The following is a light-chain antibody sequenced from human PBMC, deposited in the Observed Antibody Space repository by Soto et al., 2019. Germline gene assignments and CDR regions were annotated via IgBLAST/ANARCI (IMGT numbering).Light chain of an antibody. J-gene: IGLJ3*02. CDR1: NSNIGNNY. CDR2: ENN. Sequence: QSALTQPPSVSAAPGQRVTVSCSGSNSNIGNNYVSWYHHLPGAAPKLLIYENNQRPSGIPDRFSGSKSGTSATLGITGLQTGDEGHYYCGAWDDSLSAGVFGGGTKLTVL. CDR3: GAWDDSLSAGV. V-gene: IGLV1-51*02.